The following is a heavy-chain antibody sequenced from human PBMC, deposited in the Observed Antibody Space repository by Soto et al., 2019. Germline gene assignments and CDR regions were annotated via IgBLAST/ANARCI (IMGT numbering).Heavy chain of an antibody. CDR2: INSYEHGP. Sequence: GGSLRLSCAASGFTFSKYALTWVRQSPGKGLEWVSAINSYEHGPYYIDSVRVRFTISRDNSKNMVYLQMNDLRADDSAVYYCARGGVYGGDHYYTGMDVWGQGTTVTVSS. CDR1: GFTFSKYA. D-gene: IGHD3-3*01. V-gene: IGHV3-23*01. CDR3: ARGGVYGGDHYYTGMDV. J-gene: IGHJ6*02.